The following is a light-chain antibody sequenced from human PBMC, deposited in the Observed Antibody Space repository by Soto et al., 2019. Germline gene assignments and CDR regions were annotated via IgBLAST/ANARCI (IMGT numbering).Light chain of an antibody. Sequence: QSALTQPASVSGSPGQSITISCTGTTSDVGGYNYVSWYQQHPGKAPKLMICEVSNRPSGVSNRFSGSKSGNTASLTISGLQAEDEADYYCSSYTSSGTLVVFGGGTKVTV. CDR1: TSDVGGYNY. CDR2: EVS. CDR3: SSYTSSGTLVV. V-gene: IGLV2-14*01. J-gene: IGLJ2*01.